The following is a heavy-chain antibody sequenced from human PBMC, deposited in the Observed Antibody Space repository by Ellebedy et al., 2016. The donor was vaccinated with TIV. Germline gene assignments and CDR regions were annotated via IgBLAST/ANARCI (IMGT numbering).Heavy chain of an antibody. CDR2: INPNSGGT. Sequence: AASVKVSCKASGYTFTEYYMHWVRQAPGQGLEWMGWINPNSGGTNYAQKFQGRVTMTRDTSINIAYMELSRLRFDDTAMYYCARDLRGLRSYRTYDFLRGVNYGLDVWGQGTTVSVSS. V-gene: IGHV1-2*02. J-gene: IGHJ6*02. CDR1: GYTFTEYY. CDR3: ARDLRGLRSYRTYDFLRGVNYGLDV. D-gene: IGHD3-3*01.